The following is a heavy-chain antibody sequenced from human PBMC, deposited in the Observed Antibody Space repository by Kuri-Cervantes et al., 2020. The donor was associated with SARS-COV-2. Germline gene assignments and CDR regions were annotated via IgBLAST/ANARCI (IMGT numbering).Heavy chain of an antibody. Sequence: SETLSLTCTVSGGSISSGGYYWSWIRQPPGKGLEWIGCIYHSGSTYYNPSLKSRVTISVDTSKNQFSLKLSSVTAADTAVYYCASAQGPYYYDSSGYYRFDYWGQGTLVTVSS. CDR1: GGSISSGGYY. V-gene: IGHV4-30-2*01. CDR2: IYHSGST. J-gene: IGHJ4*02. CDR3: ASAQGPYYYDSSGYYRFDY. D-gene: IGHD3-22*01.